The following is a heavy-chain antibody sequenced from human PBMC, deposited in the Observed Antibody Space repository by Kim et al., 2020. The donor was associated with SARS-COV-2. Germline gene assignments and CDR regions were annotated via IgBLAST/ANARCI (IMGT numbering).Heavy chain of an antibody. V-gene: IGHV4-59*09. CDR3: ARGIWFGELSTPPDAFDI. D-gene: IGHD3-10*01. J-gene: IGHJ3*02. Sequence: KSRVTISVDTSKNQFSLRLSSVTAADTAVYYCARGIWFGELSTPPDAFDIWGQGTMVTVSS.